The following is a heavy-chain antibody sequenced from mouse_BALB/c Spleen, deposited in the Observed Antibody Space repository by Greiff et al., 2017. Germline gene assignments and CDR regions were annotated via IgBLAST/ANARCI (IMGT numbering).Heavy chain of an antibody. J-gene: IGHJ4*01. V-gene: IGHV5-6*01. CDR2: ISSGGSYT. D-gene: IGHD2-10*01. Sequence: EVQLVESGGDLVKPGGSLKLSCAASGFTFSSYGMSWVRQTPDKRLEWVATISSGGSYTYYPDSVKGRFTISRDNAKNTLYLQMSSLKSEDTATYYCARSSYPPRAMDDRGEGNSDTVSS. CDR3: ARSSYPPRAMDD. CDR1: GFTFSSYG.